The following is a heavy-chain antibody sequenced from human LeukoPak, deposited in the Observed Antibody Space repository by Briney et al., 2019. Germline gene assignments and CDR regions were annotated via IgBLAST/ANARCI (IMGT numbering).Heavy chain of an antibody. CDR2: IYYSGST. D-gene: IGHD1-26*01. Sequence: LRLSCAASGFTFSSYAMSWVRQHPGKGLEWIGYIYYSGSTYYNPSLKSRVTISVDTSKNQFSLKLSSVTAADTAVYYCARRYSGPSWFDPWGQGTLVTVSS. CDR3: ARRYSGPSWFDP. J-gene: IGHJ5*02. CDR1: GFTFSSYA. V-gene: IGHV4-31*02.